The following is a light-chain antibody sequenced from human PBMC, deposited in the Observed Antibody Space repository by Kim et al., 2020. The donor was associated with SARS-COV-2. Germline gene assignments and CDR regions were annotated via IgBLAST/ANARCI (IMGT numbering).Light chain of an antibody. Sequence: QSALTQPPSASGSPGQSVTISCTGTSSDVGHVYNYVSWYQQHPGKAPKLVIYEVSKRPSGVPDRFSGSKSGNTASLTVSGLQPDDEADYYCGSYAATNNMVFGGGTQLTVL. CDR1: SSDVGHVYNY. V-gene: IGLV2-8*01. CDR2: EVS. J-gene: IGLJ2*01. CDR3: GSYAATNNMV.